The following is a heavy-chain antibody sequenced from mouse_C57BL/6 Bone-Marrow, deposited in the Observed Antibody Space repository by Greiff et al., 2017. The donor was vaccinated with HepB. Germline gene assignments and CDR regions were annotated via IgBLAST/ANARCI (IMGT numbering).Heavy chain of an antibody. V-gene: IGHV5-4*01. CDR2: ISDGGSYT. J-gene: IGHJ3*01. Sequence: EVHLVESGGGLVKPGGSLKLSCAASGFTFSSYAMSWVRQTPEKRLEWVATISDGGSYTYYPDNVKGRFTISRDNAKNNLYLQMSHLKSEDTAMYYCARDRGSGTRFAYWGQGTLVTVSA. D-gene: IGHD3-1*01. CDR3: ARDRGSGTRFAY. CDR1: GFTFSSYA.